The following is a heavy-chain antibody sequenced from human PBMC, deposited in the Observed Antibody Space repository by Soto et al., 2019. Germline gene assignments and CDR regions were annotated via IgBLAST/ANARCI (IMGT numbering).Heavy chain of an antibody. V-gene: IGHV3-9*01. CDR3: ASDYGDHHAFDI. D-gene: IGHD4-17*01. CDR1: GFTFDDYA. J-gene: IGHJ3*02. Sequence: VQLVESGGGLVQPGRSLRLSCAASGFTFDDYAMHWVRQAPGKGLEWVSGISWNSGSIGYADSVKGRFTISRDNAKNSLYLQMNSLRAEDTALYYCASDYGDHHAFDIWGQGTMVTVSS. CDR2: ISWNSGSI.